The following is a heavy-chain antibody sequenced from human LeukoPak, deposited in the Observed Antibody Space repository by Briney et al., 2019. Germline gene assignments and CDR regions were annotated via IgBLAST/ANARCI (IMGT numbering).Heavy chain of an antibody. Sequence: ASVKVSCKASGYTFTGYYMHWVRQAPGQGLEWMRWINPNSGGTNYAQKFQGRVTMTRNTSISTAYMELSSLRSEDTAVYYCARGGWFGDYYYYGMDVWGQGTTVTVSS. V-gene: IGHV1-2*02. J-gene: IGHJ6*02. CDR1: GYTFTGYY. D-gene: IGHD3-10*01. CDR2: INPNSGGT. CDR3: ARGGWFGDYYYYGMDV.